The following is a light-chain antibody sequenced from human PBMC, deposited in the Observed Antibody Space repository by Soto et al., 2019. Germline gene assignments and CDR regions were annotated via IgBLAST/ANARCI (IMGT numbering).Light chain of an antibody. J-gene: IGLJ1*01. CDR2: DVS. Sequence: QSALTQPASVSGSPGQSITISCTGTSSDVGGSNYVSWYQQHPGKAPKLMIYDVSNRPSGVSNRFSGSKSGNTASLTISGLQAEDEADYYCSSYTSSSTRDVFGTGTKLTVL. CDR1: SSDVGGSNY. V-gene: IGLV2-14*01. CDR3: SSYTSSSTRDV.